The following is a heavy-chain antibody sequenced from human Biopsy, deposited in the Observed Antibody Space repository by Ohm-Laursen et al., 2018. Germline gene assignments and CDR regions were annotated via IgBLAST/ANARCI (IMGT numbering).Heavy chain of an antibody. V-gene: IGHV4-4*07. J-gene: IGHJ4*02. CDR1: GGLNSNYY. D-gene: IGHD1-7*01. CDR2: LYTSGDT. Sequence: SETLSLTCSVSGGLNSNYYWSWVRQSAGKGLEWIGRLYTSGDTNYNPSLKSRVSGSEDTSRRQFSLRLTSVTAADTAVYYCATGPKRLTGTSYFESWGRGILVTVSS. CDR3: ATGPKRLTGTSYFES.